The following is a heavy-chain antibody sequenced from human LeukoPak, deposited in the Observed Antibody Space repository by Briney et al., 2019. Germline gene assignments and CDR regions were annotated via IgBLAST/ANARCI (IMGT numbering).Heavy chain of an antibody. CDR3: ARVAERWATDY. Sequence: SGTLSLTCAVYGGSFSGYYWSWIRQPPGKGLEWIGEINHSGSTNYNTSLKSRVTISVDTSKNQFSLKLSSVTAADTAVYYCARVAERWATDYWGQGTLVTVSS. J-gene: IGHJ4*02. CDR1: GGSFSGYY. D-gene: IGHD1-26*01. V-gene: IGHV4-34*01. CDR2: INHSGST.